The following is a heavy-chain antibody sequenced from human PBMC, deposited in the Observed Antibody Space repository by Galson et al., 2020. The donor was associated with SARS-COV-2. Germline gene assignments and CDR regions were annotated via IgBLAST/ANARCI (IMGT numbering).Heavy chain of an antibody. V-gene: IGHV3-30*18. J-gene: IGHJ4*02. CDR3: AKDPTRLLWFGELGGDY. D-gene: IGHD3-10*01. CDR1: GFTFSSYG. Sequence: GESLKISCAASGFTFSSYGMHWVRQAPGEGLEWVAVISYDGSNKYYADSVKGRFTISRDNSKNTLYLQMNSLRAEDTAVYYCAKDPTRLLWFGELGGDYWGQGTLVTVSS. CDR2: ISYDGSNK.